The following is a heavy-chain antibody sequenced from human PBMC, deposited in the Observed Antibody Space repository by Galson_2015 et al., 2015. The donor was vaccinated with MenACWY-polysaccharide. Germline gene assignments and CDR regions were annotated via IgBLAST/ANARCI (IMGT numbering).Heavy chain of an antibody. CDR3: ARERLVRGVFFGQ. CDR2: IKQDGSEK. D-gene: IGHD3-10*01. V-gene: IGHV3-7*01. J-gene: IGHJ4*02. Sequence: SLRLSCAASGFTFSNFWMSWVRQAPGKELEWVASIKQDGSEKYLVDSVKGRFTISRDNAENSLFLQMNSLRAEDTAVYYCARERLVRGVFFGQWGPGTLVPVSS. CDR1: GFTFSNFW.